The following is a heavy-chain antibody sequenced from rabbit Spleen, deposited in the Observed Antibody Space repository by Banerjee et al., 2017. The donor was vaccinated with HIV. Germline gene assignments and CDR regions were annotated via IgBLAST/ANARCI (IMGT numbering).Heavy chain of an antibody. CDR2: IYGDRGGST. D-gene: IGHD4-2*01. J-gene: IGHJ4*01. V-gene: IGHV1S45*01. CDR3: ARGGYGGHIYAMGL. Sequence: QERLEESGGDLVKSGASLTLTCTASGFSFSDRDVMCWVRQAPGKGLECIACIYGDRGGSTYYANWAKGRFTISRTSSTTVTLEMTSLTAADTATYFCARGGYGGHIYAMGLWGPGTLVTVS. CDR1: GFSFSDRDV.